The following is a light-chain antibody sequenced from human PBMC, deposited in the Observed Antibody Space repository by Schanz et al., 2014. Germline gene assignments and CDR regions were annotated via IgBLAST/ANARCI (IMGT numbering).Light chain of an antibody. J-gene: IGLJ3*02. CDR3: QSYGGV. V-gene: IGLV6-57*01. CDR1: SGSITSNY. CDR2: DDY. Sequence: NFMLSQPHSVSGSPGETVTISCTRSSGSITSNYVQWHQQRPGGSPTTVIYDDYQRPSGVPDRFSASIDSSSNSASLTISGLKSEDEADYYCQSYGGVFGGWTKVTVL.